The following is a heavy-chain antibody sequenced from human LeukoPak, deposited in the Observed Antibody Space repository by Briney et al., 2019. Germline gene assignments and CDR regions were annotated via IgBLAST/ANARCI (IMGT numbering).Heavy chain of an antibody. J-gene: IGHJ3*02. D-gene: IGHD2-8*01. CDR2: LSSSGNII. Sequence: GGSLRLSCAASGFSLSDYYMSWIRQAPGKGLEWVSYLSSSGNIIYYADSVKGRFTISRDNAKNSLYLQMNSLRVEDTAVYYCAKAPPSIMVYAETDAFDIWGQGTMVTVSS. CDR1: GFSLSDYY. CDR3: AKAPPSIMVYAETDAFDI. V-gene: IGHV3-11*04.